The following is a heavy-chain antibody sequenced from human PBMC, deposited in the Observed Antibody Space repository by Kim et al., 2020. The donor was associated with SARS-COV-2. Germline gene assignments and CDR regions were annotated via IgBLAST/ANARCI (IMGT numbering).Heavy chain of an antibody. CDR3: ASRSRDLWFGEFADY. Sequence: DTGKGRFTISRDNAKNSLYLKMNSLRAEDTAVYYCASRSRDLWFGEFADYWRQGTLVTVSS. J-gene: IGHJ4*02. D-gene: IGHD3-10*01. V-gene: IGHV3-11*04.